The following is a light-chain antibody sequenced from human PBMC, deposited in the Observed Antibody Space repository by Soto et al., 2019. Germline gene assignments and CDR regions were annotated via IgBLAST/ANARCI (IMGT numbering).Light chain of an antibody. CDR1: QSISNW. CDR3: QQYNFYPLT. CDR2: DAS. J-gene: IGKJ4*01. V-gene: IGKV1-5*01. Sequence: DTQMTQSPSSVSASVGDKLTITCRASQSISNWLAWYQQKPGKAPKLLIYDASTLQSGVPSRFSGSGSGTEFTLTISSLQPDDFATYYCQQYNFYPLTFGGGTKVDIK.